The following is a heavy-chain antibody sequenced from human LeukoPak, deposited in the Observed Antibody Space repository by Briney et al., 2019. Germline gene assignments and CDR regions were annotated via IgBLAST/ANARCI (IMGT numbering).Heavy chain of an antibody. Sequence: SQTLSLTCAISGDSVSSNSAAWSWIRQSPSRGLEWLGRTYYRSKWYDDFAVSLKSRMTINPDTSKNQFSLQLNSVTPEDTAVYYCAREGPGFDYWGQGILVTVSS. CDR2: TYYRSKWYD. CDR3: AREGPGFDY. CDR1: GDSVSSNSAA. J-gene: IGHJ4*02. V-gene: IGHV6-1*01.